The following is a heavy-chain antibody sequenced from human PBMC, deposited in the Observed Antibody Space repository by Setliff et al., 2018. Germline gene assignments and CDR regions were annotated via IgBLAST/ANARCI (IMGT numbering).Heavy chain of an antibody. CDR3: ARGYCDGIGCPAPLYYFDT. J-gene: IGHJ4*02. CDR2: MNIDNGKT. V-gene: IGHV1-3*03. CDR1: GYSFTLYA. D-gene: IGHD2-21*01. Sequence: ASVKVSCKASGYSFTLYAMHWMRQAPGQRLEWMGWMNIDNGKTEYSQEFQDRVTFTRDTFAETAYMELRSLASDDMAVYYCARGYCDGIGCPAPLYYFDTWGQGTLVTVSS.